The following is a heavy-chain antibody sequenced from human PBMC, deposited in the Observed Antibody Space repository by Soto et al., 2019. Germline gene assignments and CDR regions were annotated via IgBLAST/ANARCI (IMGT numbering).Heavy chain of an antibody. CDR2: IVVGSGNT. D-gene: IGHD3-10*01. J-gene: IGHJ4*02. Sequence: SVKVSCKASGFTFTSSAVQWVRQARGQRLEWIGWIVVGSGNTNYAQKFQERVTITRDMSTSTAYMELSSLRSEDTAVYYCAADYGSGSYYMVFDYWGQGTLVTVSS. CDR3: AADYGSGSYYMVFDY. CDR1: GFTFTSSA. V-gene: IGHV1-58*01.